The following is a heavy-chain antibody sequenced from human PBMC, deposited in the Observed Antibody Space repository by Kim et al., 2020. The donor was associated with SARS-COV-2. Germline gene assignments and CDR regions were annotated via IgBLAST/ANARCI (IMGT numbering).Heavy chain of an antibody. D-gene: IGHD3-22*01. J-gene: IGHJ4*02. V-gene: IGHV3-30*02. Sequence: YADSGKGRFTISRDNSKNTLYLQMNSLRAEDTAVYYCAKDGRDSSGYPTYWGKGTLVTVSS. CDR3: AKDGRDSSGYPTY.